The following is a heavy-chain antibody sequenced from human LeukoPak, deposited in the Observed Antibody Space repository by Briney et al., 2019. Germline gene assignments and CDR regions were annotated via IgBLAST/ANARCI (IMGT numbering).Heavy chain of an antibody. CDR3: VTNLCFGESSDAFDM. V-gene: IGHV1-2*02. CDR2: INPKGGGT. J-gene: IGHJ3*02. CDR1: GYSFTGHY. Sequence: ASVKVSCKASGYSFTGHYMHWVRQAPGQGLEWMGWINPKGGGTNYAQKFQGRVTMTRDTSISPAYMDMSSLRSYDTAVCYCVTNLCFGESSDAFDMWGQGTMVTVSS. D-gene: IGHD3-10*01.